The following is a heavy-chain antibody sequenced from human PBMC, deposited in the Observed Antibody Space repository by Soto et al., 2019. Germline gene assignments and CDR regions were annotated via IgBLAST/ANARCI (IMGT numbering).Heavy chain of an antibody. CDR3: ARPPIAAAESDAFNI. D-gene: IGHD6-13*01. V-gene: IGHV1-18*01. CDR1: GYTFTSYG. CDR2: ISAYNGNT. Sequence: ASVKVSCKASGYTFTSYGISWVRQAPGQGLEWMGWISAYNGNTNYAQKLQGRVAMTTDTSTSTAYMELSSLRSEDTAVYYCARPPIAAAESDAFNIWGQGTMVTVSS. J-gene: IGHJ3*02.